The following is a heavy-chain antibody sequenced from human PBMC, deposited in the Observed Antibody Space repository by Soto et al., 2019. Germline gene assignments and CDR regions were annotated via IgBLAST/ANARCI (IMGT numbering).Heavy chain of an antibody. D-gene: IGHD2-8*01. CDR2: VYYSGST. J-gene: IGHJ4*02. CDR1: GDSINSYY. V-gene: IGHV4-59*01. CDR3: ARGGDGQTTSCFDD. Sequence: QVQLQESGPGLVKPSETLSLTCTVSGDSINSYYWSWIRQPPGKGLEWIGCVYYSGSTNYNPSLRSRLTMSVDTSKNQFSLKLSSVTAADTAVYYCARGGDGQTTSCFDDWGRGTLVTVSS.